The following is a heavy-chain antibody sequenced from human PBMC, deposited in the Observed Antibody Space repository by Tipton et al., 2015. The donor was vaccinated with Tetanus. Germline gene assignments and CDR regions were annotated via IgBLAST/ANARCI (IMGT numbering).Heavy chain of an antibody. CDR1: GGSISSGGYY. V-gene: IGHV4-31*03. D-gene: IGHD6-19*01. CDR3: ARERVNLAVAAGFDY. CDR2: IYYSGTT. Sequence: TLSLTCTVSGGSISSGGYYPRRTRPPPGKGLEGIGYIYYSGTTYYNPSLKSRVTISVDTSKNQLSLKLSSVTAADTAVYYCARERVNLAVAAGFDYWGQGTLVTVSS. J-gene: IGHJ4*02.